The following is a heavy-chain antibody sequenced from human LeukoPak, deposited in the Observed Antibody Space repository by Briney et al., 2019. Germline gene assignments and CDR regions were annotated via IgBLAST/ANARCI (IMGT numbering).Heavy chain of an antibody. CDR3: AKVAVAGSFDY. J-gene: IGHJ4*02. CDR1: GFTFNNYA. CDR2: ITGGGDST. V-gene: IGHV3-23*01. Sequence: GGSLRLSCAVSGFTFNNYAMSWVRQAPGKGLEWVSAITGGGDSTYYADSVKGRFTIFRDKSKNTLYLQMNSLRAEDTAVYYCAKVAVAGSFDYWGQGTLVTVSS. D-gene: IGHD6-19*01.